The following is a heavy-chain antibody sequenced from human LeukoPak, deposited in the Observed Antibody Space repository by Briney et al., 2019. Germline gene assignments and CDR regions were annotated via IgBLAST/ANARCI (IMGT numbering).Heavy chain of an antibody. D-gene: IGHD1-14*01. CDR2: IYYSGST. Sequence: KPSETLSLTCTVSGGSISSYYWSWIRQPPGKGLEWIGYIYYSGSTNYNPSLKSRVTISVDTSKNQFSLKLSSVTAADTAVYYCAGDVPAEAIDYWAREPWSTAPQ. CDR3: AGDVPAEAIDY. J-gene: IGHJ4*02. V-gene: IGHV4-59*01. CDR1: GGSISSYY.